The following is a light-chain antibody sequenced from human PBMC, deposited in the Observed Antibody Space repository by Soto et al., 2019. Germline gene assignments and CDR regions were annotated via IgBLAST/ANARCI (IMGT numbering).Light chain of an antibody. CDR1: NSDVGGYNY. V-gene: IGLV2-11*01. CDR2: DVS. CDR3: SSFAGSYPHV. J-gene: IGLJ1*01. Sequence: QSVLTQPRSVSGSPGQAVTFSCTGTNSDVGGYNYVSWYQQHPDKAPKLIIYDVSKRPSGVPDRFSGSKSGNTASLTISGLQAEDEADYFCSSFAGSYPHVFGTGTKVTVL.